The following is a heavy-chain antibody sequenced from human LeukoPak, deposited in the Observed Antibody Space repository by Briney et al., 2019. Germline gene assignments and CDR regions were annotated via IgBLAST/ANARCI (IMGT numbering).Heavy chain of an antibody. CDR3: ARRGIVGATRSTFGFDY. CDR1: GYTFTSYY. J-gene: IGHJ4*02. CDR2: INPSGGST. Sequence: GASVKVSCKASGYTFTSYYMHWVRQAPGQGLEWMGIINPSGGSTSYAQKFQGRVTMTRDTSTSTVYMELSSLRSEDTAVYYCARRGIVGATRSTFGFDYWGQGTLVTVSS. D-gene: IGHD1-26*01. V-gene: IGHV1-46*01.